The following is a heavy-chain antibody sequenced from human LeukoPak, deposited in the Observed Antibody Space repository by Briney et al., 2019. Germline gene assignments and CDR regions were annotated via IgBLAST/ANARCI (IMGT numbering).Heavy chain of an antibody. CDR3: ARAPITSPFYFDY. CDR2: INWSGGST. CDR1: GFAFDEHG. J-gene: IGHJ4*02. D-gene: IGHD2-2*01. V-gene: IGHV3-20*04. Sequence: GGSLRLSCTASGFAFDEHGMSWVRQVPGKGLKWVSGINWSGGSTGRFTISRDNAKNSLYLQMDSLRAEDTALYYCARAPITSPFYFDYWGQGTLVTVSS.